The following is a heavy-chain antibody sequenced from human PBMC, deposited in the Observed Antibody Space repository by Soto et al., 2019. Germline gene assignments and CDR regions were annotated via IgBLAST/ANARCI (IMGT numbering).Heavy chain of an antibody. CDR2: IDPVDSDD. J-gene: IGHJ5*01. CDR3: ARRALDPSGHSYPNNCFDS. D-gene: IGHD3-22*01. CDR1: GYIFTKHW. V-gene: IGHV5-51*01. Sequence: GESLKISCQGSGYIFTKHWIAWVRQKPGKGLEWIGIIDPVDSDDRYSPSFQGQVTISVDKSNNTAFLRWNKLKTSDTATYFCARRALDPSGHSYPNNCFDSWGQGTKVTVSS.